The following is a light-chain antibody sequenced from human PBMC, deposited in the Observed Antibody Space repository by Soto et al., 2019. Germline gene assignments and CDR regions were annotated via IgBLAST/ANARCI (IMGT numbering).Light chain of an antibody. V-gene: IGKV1-12*02. J-gene: IGKJ3*01. CDR1: QALSSW. Sequence: DIEMTQSPSSVSASVGDRVTITCRASQALSSWLAWYQQKPGKAPELLIYAASTLHTGVPSRVSGSASGTEFTLTISSLQPEDFATYYCQQANSYPLFTFGPGTKVDIK. CDR2: AAS. CDR3: QQANSYPLFT.